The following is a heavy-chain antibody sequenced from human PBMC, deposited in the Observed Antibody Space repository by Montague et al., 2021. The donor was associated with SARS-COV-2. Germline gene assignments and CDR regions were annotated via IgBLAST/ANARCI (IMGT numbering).Heavy chain of an antibody. CDR3: ARSRAYGYGADAPDI. J-gene: IGHJ3*02. Sequence: TLSLTCTVSGDSISSGNFHWNWIRQPAGEGPEWIGRMYISGISDYNPSLKSRVTISLDTSKNQVSLKLTSVTAADMAVYYCARSRAYGYGADAPDIWGQGTMVTVPS. V-gene: IGHV4-61*02. CDR2: MYISGIS. CDR1: GDSISSGNFH. D-gene: IGHD5-18*01.